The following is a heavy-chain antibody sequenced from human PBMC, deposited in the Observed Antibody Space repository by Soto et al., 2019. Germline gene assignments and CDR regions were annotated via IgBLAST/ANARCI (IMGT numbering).Heavy chain of an antibody. D-gene: IGHD2-15*01. Sequence: SQTLSLTCAISGDSVSSDSAAWNWIRQSPSRGLEWLGRAYYRSKWFDDYAVSVKSRITITPDTSRNQLSLQLNPVTPEDTAVYYCARVRYCRGGSCYYGMDVWGQGTTVTVSS. J-gene: IGHJ6*02. CDR2: AYYRSKWFD. CDR3: ARVRYCRGGSCYYGMDV. V-gene: IGHV6-1*01. CDR1: GDSVSSDSAA.